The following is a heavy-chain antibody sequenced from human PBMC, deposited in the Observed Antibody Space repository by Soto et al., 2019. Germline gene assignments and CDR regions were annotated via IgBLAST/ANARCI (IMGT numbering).Heavy chain of an antibody. CDR3: ARDRCCSSTSCYNYYYYGMYV. Sequence: ASVKVSCKASGYTFTSYGISWVRQAPGQVLEWKGWISAYNGNTNYAQKLQGRVTMTTDTSTSTAYMELRSLRSDDTAVYYCARDRCCSSTSCYNYYYYGMYVWGQGTTVTVSS. CDR2: ISAYNGNT. D-gene: IGHD2-2*01. V-gene: IGHV1-18*01. CDR1: GYTFTSYG. J-gene: IGHJ6*02.